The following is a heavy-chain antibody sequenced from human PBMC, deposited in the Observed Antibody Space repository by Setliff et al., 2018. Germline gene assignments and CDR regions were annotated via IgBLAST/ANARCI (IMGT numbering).Heavy chain of an antibody. CDR1: GYSFTSHY. CDR3: SRINFYVSSGHYYAPDY. V-gene: IGHV1-18*04. Sequence: ASVKVSCKTSGYSFTSHYMHWVRQAPGQGLEWMGWIGAYTGNTNYAQKFQGRVTMTTDTSTSTAYMELRSLRSDDTAVYYCSRINFYVSSGHYYAPDYWGQGTLVTVSS. J-gene: IGHJ4*02. D-gene: IGHD3-22*01. CDR2: IGAYTGNT.